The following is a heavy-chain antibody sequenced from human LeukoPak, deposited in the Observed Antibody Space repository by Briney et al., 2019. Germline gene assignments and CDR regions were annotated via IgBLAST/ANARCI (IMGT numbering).Heavy chain of an antibody. CDR1: GFTFSSYA. CDR2: ISGSGSST. D-gene: IGHD4-17*01. Sequence: GGSLRLSCAASGFTFSSYAMSWVRQAPGKGLEWASAISGSGSSTYYADSVKGRFTISRDNSKNTLYLQMNSLRAEDTAVYYCAKNYGDYQGDYFDYWGQGTLVTVSS. J-gene: IGHJ4*02. CDR3: AKNYGDYQGDYFDY. V-gene: IGHV3-23*01.